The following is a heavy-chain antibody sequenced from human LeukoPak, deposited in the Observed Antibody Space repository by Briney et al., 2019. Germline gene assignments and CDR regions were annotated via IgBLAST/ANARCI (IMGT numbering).Heavy chain of an antibody. CDR1: GFIFSTYS. V-gene: IGHV3-48*01. CDR2: ISSSSSTI. CDR3: ARDDHYNYYYMDV. J-gene: IGHJ6*03. Sequence: PGGSLRHSCAASGFIFSTYSMNWVRQAPGKGLESVSYISSSSSTIYYADSVKGRLTISRDNAENSLYLQMNSLGAEDTAVYYCARDDHYNYYYMDVWGKGTTVTVSS.